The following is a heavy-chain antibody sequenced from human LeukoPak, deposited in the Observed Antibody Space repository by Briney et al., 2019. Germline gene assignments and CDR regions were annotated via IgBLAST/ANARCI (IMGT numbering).Heavy chain of an antibody. J-gene: IGHJ6*03. CDR1: GSAISSGDYY. Sequence: PSQTLSLTGTVSGSAISSGDYYWCWIRQPPGKGLEWIGYIYYSGSTYYNPSLKSRVTISVDTSKNQFSLKLSSVTAADTAVYYCARVGGYSYGGYYYYYYMDVWGKGTTVTVSS. V-gene: IGHV4-30-4*08. CDR3: ARVGGYSYGGYYYYYYMDV. D-gene: IGHD5-18*01. CDR2: IYYSGST.